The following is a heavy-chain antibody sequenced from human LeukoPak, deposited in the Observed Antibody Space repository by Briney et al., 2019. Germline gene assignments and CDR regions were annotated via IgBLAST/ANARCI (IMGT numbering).Heavy chain of an antibody. Sequence: SQTLSLTCTVSGGSISSGDYYWSWIRQPPGKGLEWIGYIYYSGSTYYNPSLKSRVTISVDTSKNQFSLKLSSVTAADTAVYYCARQPYGDYVEYWYFDLWGRGTLVTVSS. D-gene: IGHD4-17*01. CDR1: GGSISSGDYY. J-gene: IGHJ2*01. CDR3: ARQPYGDYVEYWYFDL. V-gene: IGHV4-30-4*08. CDR2: IYYSGST.